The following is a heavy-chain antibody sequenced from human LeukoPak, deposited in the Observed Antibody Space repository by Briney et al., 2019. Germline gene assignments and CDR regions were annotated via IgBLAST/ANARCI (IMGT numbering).Heavy chain of an antibody. CDR1: GFTFRSFA. CDR2: ISGSGVTT. J-gene: IGHJ4*02. D-gene: IGHD2-21*02. V-gene: IGHV3-23*01. CDR3: TKALYCGGDCYSRDDY. Sequence: GGSLRLSCAASGFTFRSFAMNWVRQAPGKGLEWVSGISGSGVTTYHADSVKGRFTISRDNSKNTLYLQMNSLRAEDTAVYYCTKALYCGGDCYSRDDYWGQGTLVTVSS.